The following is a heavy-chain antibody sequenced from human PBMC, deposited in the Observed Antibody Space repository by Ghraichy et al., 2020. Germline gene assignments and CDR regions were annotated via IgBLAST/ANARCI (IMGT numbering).Heavy chain of an antibody. CDR2: LSLNGGST. CDR1: GFIFSNYA. V-gene: IGHV3-23*01. Sequence: GSLRLSCAASGFIFSNYAMSWVRQAPGKGLEWVSSLSLNGGSTYYADSVKGRFTISRDNAKNTLYLQMNSLRAEDAAVYHCANDCASCGGDPCPSDNCFDTWGQGTLVTVSS. CDR3: ANDCASCGGDPCPSDNCFDT. J-gene: IGHJ5*02. D-gene: IGHD2-21*01.